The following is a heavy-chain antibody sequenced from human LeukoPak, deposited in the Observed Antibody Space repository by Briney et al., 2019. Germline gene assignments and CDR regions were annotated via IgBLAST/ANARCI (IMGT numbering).Heavy chain of an antibody. V-gene: IGHV5-51*01. CDR1: GYSFTSYW. CDR3: ARHKSDYVWGSYRESDY. J-gene: IGHJ4*02. Sequence: GESLKISCKGSGYSFTSYWIGWVRQMPGKGLEWMGIIYPGDSDTRYSPSFQGQVTISADKSISTAYPQWSSLKASDTAMYYCARHKSDYVWGSYRESDYWGQGTLVTVSS. CDR2: IYPGDSDT. D-gene: IGHD3-16*02.